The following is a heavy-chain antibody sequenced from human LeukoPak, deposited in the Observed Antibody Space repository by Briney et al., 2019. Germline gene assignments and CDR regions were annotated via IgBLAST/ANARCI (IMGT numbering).Heavy chain of an antibody. CDR2: ISSGGATI. J-gene: IGHJ4*02. Sequence: GGSLRLSCAASGFTFSSYEMNWVRQAPGKGLECVSSISSGGATIYYADSVRGRFTISRDNAKNSLYLQMNSLRAEDTAVYYCARVGVFSSSWLLYWGQGTLVTVSS. V-gene: IGHV3-48*03. CDR3: ARVGVFSSSWLLY. CDR1: GFTFSSYE. D-gene: IGHD6-13*01.